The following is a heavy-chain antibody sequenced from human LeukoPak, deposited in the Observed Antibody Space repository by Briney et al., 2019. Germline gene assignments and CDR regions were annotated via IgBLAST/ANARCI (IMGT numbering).Heavy chain of an antibody. CDR2: INHSGST. CDR3: ARALGYDFWSGYYTGNWFDP. CDR1: GGSFSGYY. Sequence: SETLSLTCAVYGGSFSGYYWSWIRQPPGKGLEWIGEINHSGSTYYNPSLKSRVTISVDTSKNQFSLKLSSVTAADTAVYYCARALGYDFWSGYYTGNWFDPWGQGTLVTVSS. V-gene: IGHV4-34*01. D-gene: IGHD3-3*01. J-gene: IGHJ5*02.